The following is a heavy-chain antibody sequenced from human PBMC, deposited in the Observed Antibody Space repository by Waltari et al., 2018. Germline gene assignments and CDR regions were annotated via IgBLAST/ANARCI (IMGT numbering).Heavy chain of an antibody. D-gene: IGHD6-13*01. V-gene: IGHV4-61*02. J-gene: IGHJ4*02. CDR2: IYTSGST. CDR3: ARDSSSWYFDYFDY. CDR1: GGSISRGSYY. Sequence: QVQLQESGPGLVKPSQTLSLTCTVSGGSISRGSYYWSWIRQPAGKGLEWIGRIYTSGSTNYNPSLKSRVTISVDTSKNQFSLKLSSVTAADTAVYYCARDSSSWYFDYFDYWGQGTLVTVSS.